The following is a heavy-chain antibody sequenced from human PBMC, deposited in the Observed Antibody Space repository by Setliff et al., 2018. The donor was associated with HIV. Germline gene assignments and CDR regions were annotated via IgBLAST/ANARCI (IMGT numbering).Heavy chain of an antibody. J-gene: IGHJ5*02. CDR2: ISSNSGEI. V-gene: IGHV3-11*06. Sequence: GGSLRLSCAASGFTFTDYYMSWIRQAPGKGLEWVSSISSNSGEIFYAESLKGRFTISRDNPKNSLYLQMNSLRAEDSAVYYCARDLPGMAPWGQGTLVTVSS. D-gene: IGHD6-13*01. CDR1: GFTFTDYY. CDR3: ARDLPGMAP.